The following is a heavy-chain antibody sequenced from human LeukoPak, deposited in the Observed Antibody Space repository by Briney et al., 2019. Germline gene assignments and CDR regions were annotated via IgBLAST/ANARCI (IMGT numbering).Heavy chain of an antibody. CDR3: ARDSFDSKEWELNPDAFDI. Sequence: ASVKVSCKASGYTFTSYYMHWVRQAPGQGLEWMGIINPSGGSTSYAQKFQGRVTMTRDTSTSTVYMELRSLRSGDTAVYYCARDSFDSKEWELNPDAFDIWGQGTMVTVSS. D-gene: IGHD1-26*01. CDR2: INPSGGST. J-gene: IGHJ3*02. V-gene: IGHV1-46*01. CDR1: GYTFTSYY.